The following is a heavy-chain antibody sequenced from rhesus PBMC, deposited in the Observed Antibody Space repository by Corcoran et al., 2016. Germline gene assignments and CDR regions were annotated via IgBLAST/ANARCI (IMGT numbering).Heavy chain of an antibody. Sequence: QLQLQESVPGLVKPSETLSLTCAVPGGSIRSNYWSLIRQSPGQGLEWMGRISGSGGSNEYNPSLKSRVTISTDTSKNQFSLKLSSVTAADTAVYYWARDERQLEEDYGLDSWGQGVVVTVSS. CDR3: ARDERQLEEDYGLDS. CDR1: GGSIRSNY. D-gene: IGHD6-25*01. CDR2: ISGSGGSN. J-gene: IGHJ6*01. V-gene: IGHV4-173*01.